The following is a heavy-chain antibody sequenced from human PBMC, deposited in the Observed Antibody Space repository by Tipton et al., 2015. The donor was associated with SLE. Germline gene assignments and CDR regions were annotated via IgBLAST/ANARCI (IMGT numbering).Heavy chain of an antibody. CDR1: GYTFTSYD. CDR2: MDPKSGNT. D-gene: IGHD3-10*01. Sequence: QVQLVQSGAEVKKPGASVKVSCKASGYTFTSYDINWVRQATGQGLEWMGWMDPKSGNTAYAQKFQGRVTMTRNTSVSTAYMDLISLRSEDTAVYYCARGLMRKEGFYYYGSEISPDAFDTWGQGTMVTVSS. V-gene: IGHV1-8*02. J-gene: IGHJ3*02. CDR3: ARGLMRKEGFYYYGSEISPDAFDT.